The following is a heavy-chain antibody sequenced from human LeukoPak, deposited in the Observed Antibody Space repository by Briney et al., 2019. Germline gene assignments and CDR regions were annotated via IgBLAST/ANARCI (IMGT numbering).Heavy chain of an antibody. Sequence: PSQTLSLTCTVSGGSISSYYWSWIRQPAGKGLEWIGRIYTSGSTNYNPSLKSRVTMSVDTSKNQFSLKLSSVTAADTAVYYCARDAYYGSGSYKYYFDYWGQGTLVTVSS. CDR3: ARDAYYGSGSYKYYFDY. V-gene: IGHV4-4*07. J-gene: IGHJ4*02. D-gene: IGHD3-10*01. CDR2: IYTSGST. CDR1: GGSISSYY.